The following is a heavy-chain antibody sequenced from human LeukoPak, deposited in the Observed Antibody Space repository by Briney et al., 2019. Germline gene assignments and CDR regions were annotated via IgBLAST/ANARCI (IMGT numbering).Heavy chain of an antibody. V-gene: IGHV4-34*01. J-gene: IGHJ4*02. CDR3: AREGYSYGVDY. Sequence: SETLSLTCAVYGGSFSGYYRSWIRQPPGKGLEWIGEINHSGSTNYNPSLKSRVTISVDTSKNQFSLKLSSVTAADTAVYYCAREGYSYGVDYWGQGTLVTVSS. CDR2: INHSGST. CDR1: GGSFSGYY. D-gene: IGHD5-18*01.